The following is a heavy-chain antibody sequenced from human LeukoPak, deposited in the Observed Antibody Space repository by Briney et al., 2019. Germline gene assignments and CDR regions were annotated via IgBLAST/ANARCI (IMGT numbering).Heavy chain of an antibody. CDR3: ARDFIRGYSYGYDY. D-gene: IGHD5-18*01. J-gene: IGHJ4*02. V-gene: IGHV3-74*01. Sequence: GGSLRLSCAASGFTFSSYWMHWVRQAPGQGLGWVSRINIDGSSTSYADSVKGRFTISRDNAKNTLYLQMNSLQAEDTAVYYCARDFIRGYSYGYDYWGQGTLVTVSS. CDR2: INIDGSST. CDR1: GFTFSSYW.